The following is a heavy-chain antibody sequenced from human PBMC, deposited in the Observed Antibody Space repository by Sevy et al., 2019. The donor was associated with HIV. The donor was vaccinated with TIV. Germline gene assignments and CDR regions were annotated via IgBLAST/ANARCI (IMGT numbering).Heavy chain of an antibody. CDR1: GFHFRSYA. Sequence: GGSLRLSCVVSGFHFRSYAMSWVRQAPGKGLEWVSSISGSGSDTYYADSLKGRFTISRDNSKNTLSLQMNSLRVEDTALYYCARDYFGSGTRNYFDYWGQGTLVTVSS. CDR2: ISGSGSDT. V-gene: IGHV3-23*01. CDR3: ARDYFGSGTRNYFDY. D-gene: IGHD3-10*01. J-gene: IGHJ4*02.